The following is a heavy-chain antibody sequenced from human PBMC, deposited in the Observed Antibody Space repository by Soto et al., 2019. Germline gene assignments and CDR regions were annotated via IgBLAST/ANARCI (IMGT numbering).Heavy chain of an antibody. Sequence: QVQLVQSGAEVKKPGASVKVSCKASGYTFTSYDINWVRQATGQGLEWMGWMHPNSGNTGYAQKFQGRVTMTRNTSMCTGYMALSSLGSAVTAVYYCARAVTGYSRNWGQGTLVTVSS. CDR3: ARAVTGYSRN. J-gene: IGHJ4*02. D-gene: IGHD6-13*01. CDR1: GYTFTSYD. CDR2: MHPNSGNT. V-gene: IGHV1-8*01.